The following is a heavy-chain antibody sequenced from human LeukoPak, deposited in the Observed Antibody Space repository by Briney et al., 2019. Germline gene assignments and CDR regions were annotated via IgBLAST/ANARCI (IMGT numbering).Heavy chain of an antibody. CDR3: ARAPSNDDIVVVLAAPYYMDV. CDR2: ISSSSSYI. D-gene: IGHD2-2*01. CDR1: GFTFSSYS. V-gene: IGHV3-21*01. Sequence: GGSLRLSCAASGFTFSSYSMNWVRQAPGKGLEWVSSISSSSSYIYYADSVKGRFTISRDNAKNSLYLQMNSLRAEDTAVYYCARAPSNDDIVVVLAAPYYMDVWGKGTTVTVSS. J-gene: IGHJ6*03.